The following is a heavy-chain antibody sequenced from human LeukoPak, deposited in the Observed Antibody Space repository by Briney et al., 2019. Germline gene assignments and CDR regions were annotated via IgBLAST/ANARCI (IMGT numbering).Heavy chain of an antibody. CDR1: GFTFSSYA. Sequence: GGSLRLSCAASGFTFSSYAMSWVRQAPGKGLEWVSAISGSGGSTYYADSVKGRFTISRDNSKNTLYLQMNSLKTEDTAVYYCTTDRYYYDSSGYYRFDYWGQGTLVTVSS. CDR2: ISGSGGST. CDR3: TTDRYYYDSSGYYRFDY. J-gene: IGHJ4*02. V-gene: IGHV3-23*01. D-gene: IGHD3-22*01.